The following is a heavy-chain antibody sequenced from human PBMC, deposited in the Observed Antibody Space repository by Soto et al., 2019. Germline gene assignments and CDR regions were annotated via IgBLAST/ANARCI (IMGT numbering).Heavy chain of an antibody. V-gene: IGHV1-69*01. Sequence: QVQLVQSGAEVKKPGSSVKVSCKASGGTFSSYAISWVRQAPGQGLEWMGGIIPISETTNYAQKFQGRVTITVDESKSTAYMELSSLRSEDTAVYYCARSQGSSTSLEIYYYYYYGMAVWGQGTTVTVSS. CDR1: GGTFSSYA. J-gene: IGHJ6*02. D-gene: IGHD2-2*01. CDR3: ARSQGSSTSLEIYYYYYYGMAV. CDR2: IIPISETT.